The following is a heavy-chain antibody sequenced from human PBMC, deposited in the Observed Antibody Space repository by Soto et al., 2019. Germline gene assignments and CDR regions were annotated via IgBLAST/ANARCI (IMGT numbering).Heavy chain of an antibody. Sequence: GKRLEWIGWIVVGSGNTNYAQKFQERVTITRDMSTSTAYMELSSLRSEDTAVYYCAEAGRPRYHYVTAVWLQRTTDT. V-gene: IGHV1-58*01. CDR2: IVVGSGNT. J-gene: IGHJ6*02. D-gene: IGHD1-26*01. CDR3: AEAGRPRYHYVTAV.